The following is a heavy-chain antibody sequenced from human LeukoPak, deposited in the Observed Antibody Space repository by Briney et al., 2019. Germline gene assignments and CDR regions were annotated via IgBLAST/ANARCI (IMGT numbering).Heavy chain of an antibody. D-gene: IGHD4-17*01. CDR2: IYYSGST. CDR1: GGSISSYY. CDR3: ARGANYGDYGLDAFDI. J-gene: IGHJ3*02. V-gene: IGHV4-59*01. Sequence: SETLSLTCTVSGGSISSYYWSWIRQPPGKGLEWIGYIYYSGSTSYNPSLKSRVTISLDTSKNQFSLKLSSVTAADTAVYHCARGANYGDYGLDAFDIWGQGTMVTVSS.